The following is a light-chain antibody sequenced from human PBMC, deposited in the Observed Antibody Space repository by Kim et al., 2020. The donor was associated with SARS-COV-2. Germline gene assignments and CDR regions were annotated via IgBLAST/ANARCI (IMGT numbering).Light chain of an antibody. CDR1: ALAKQY. J-gene: IGLJ2*01. Sequence: SYELTQSPSVSVSPGQTARITCSGDALAKQYVYWYQQKTGQIPVLIIYKDNKRPSGIPERFSGSSSGTIVTLIIGGVQAEDEADYYCHSADISGTYRIFGGGTQLTVL. CDR3: HSADISGTYRI. V-gene: IGLV3-25*03. CDR2: KDN.